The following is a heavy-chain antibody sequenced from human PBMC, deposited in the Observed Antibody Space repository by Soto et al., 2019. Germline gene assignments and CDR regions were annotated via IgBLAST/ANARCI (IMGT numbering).Heavy chain of an antibody. CDR2: ISYDGSSK. V-gene: IGHV3-30*18. CDR1: GFIFSSYG. Sequence: QVQLVESGGGVVQPGRSLRLSCAASGFIFSSYGMHWVRQAPGTGLEWVAVISYDGSSKYYADSVKGRFTISRDNSENTLHLQMNSLRAEDTAMYYCAKGGEYRLVRIHFDYWGQGTPVTVSS. D-gene: IGHD2-2*01. CDR3: AKGGEYRLVRIHFDY. J-gene: IGHJ4*02.